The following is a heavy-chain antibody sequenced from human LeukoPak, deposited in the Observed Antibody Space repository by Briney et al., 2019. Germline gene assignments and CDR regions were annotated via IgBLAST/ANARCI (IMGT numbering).Heavy chain of an antibody. Sequence: GGSLRLSCAASAFTFSSYGMTWVRRAPGKGLDWVSAISESGSGTYYADSVKGRFTISRDNSKNTLYLQMDSLRAEDTAVYYCAKDHSRWAFDYWGQGTLVTVSS. V-gene: IGHV3-23*01. CDR2: ISESGSGT. CDR1: AFTFSSYG. D-gene: IGHD4-23*01. CDR3: AKDHSRWAFDY. J-gene: IGHJ4*02.